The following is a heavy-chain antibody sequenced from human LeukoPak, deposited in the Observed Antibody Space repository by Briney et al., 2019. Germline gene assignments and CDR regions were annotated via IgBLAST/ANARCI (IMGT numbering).Heavy chain of an antibody. CDR3: ARDRGYGDNWFDN. CDR1: GYTFTGYY. V-gene: IGHV1-2*04. CDR2: INPNSGGT. Sequence: GASVKVSCKASGYTFTGYYIHWVRQAPGQGLEWMGWINPNSGGTNYAQKFMGWVTMTRDTPISTAFMELSRLTSDDTAVYYCARDRGYGDNWFDNWGQGTLVTVSS. J-gene: IGHJ5*02. D-gene: IGHD4-17*01.